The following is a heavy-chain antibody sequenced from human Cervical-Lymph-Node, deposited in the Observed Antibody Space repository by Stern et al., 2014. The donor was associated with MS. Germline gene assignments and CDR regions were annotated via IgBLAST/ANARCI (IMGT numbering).Heavy chain of an antibody. V-gene: IGHV1-69*06. CDR2: IVPLFGTP. D-gene: IGHD1-26*01. CDR3: ANRDMGDTYGLHTY. Sequence: VQLEESGAEVKKPGSSVKVSCKASGGTFNNHVISWVRQARGQGLEWMGGIVPLFGTPDYARKFQGRVTITADKSTRTVHIVLSSLNREDTGVYYCANRDMGDTYGLHTYWGRGTLATVS. CDR1: GGTFNNHV. J-gene: IGHJ4*02.